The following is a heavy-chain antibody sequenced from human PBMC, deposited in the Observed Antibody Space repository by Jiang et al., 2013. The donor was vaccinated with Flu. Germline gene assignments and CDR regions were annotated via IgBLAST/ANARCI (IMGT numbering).Heavy chain of an antibody. CDR2: ISYDGSNK. CDR1: GFTFSSYA. D-gene: IGHD2-15*01. V-gene: IGHV3-30-3*01. J-gene: IGHJ4*02. CDR3: ARGLLKNIVVVVAATPGVDY. Sequence: QLLESGGGVVQPGRSLRLSCAASGFTFSSYAMHWVRQAPGKGLEWVAVISYDGSNKYYADSVKGRFTISRDNSKNTLYLQMNSLRAEDTAVYYCARGLLKNIVVVVAATPGVDYWGQGTLVTVSS.